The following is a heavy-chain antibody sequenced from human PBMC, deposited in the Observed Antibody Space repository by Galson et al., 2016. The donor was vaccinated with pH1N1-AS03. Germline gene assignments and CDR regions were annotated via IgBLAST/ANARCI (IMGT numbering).Heavy chain of an antibody. CDR3: ARWQACSRPICSLRIYYSPMDV. CDR1: GGTITAFS. Sequence: SVKVSCKASGGTITAFSFSWVRQAPGQGLEWLGGIIPMSGTTVYTKSFRDRVTITAGKSATAVYMEMRSLKSEDTAVYYCARWQACSRPICSLRIYYSPMDVWVHGTTVTVSS. V-gene: IGHV1-69*06. J-gene: IGHJ6*02. CDR2: IIPMSGTT. D-gene: IGHD2-2*01.